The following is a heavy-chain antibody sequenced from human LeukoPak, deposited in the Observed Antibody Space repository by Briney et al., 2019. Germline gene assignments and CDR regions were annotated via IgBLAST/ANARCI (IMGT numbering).Heavy chain of an antibody. CDR1: GFTFSSYW. D-gene: IGHD3-16*02. V-gene: IGHV3-74*01. CDR3: ASAEVIQYGMDA. Sequence: GGSLRLSCAASGFTFSSYWMRWVRQAPGKGLVWVSRISSDGSSTSYADSVKGRFTISRDNAKNTLFLQMNTLRAEDTAVYYCASAEVIQYGMDAWGQGTTVTVSS. CDR2: ISSDGSST. J-gene: IGHJ6*02.